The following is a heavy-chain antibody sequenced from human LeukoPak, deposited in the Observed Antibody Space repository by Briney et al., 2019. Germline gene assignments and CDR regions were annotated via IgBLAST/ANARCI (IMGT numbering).Heavy chain of an antibody. Sequence: GGSLRLSCAVSGFTFSSYAMNWVRQAPGKGLEWVSGISGSGGSTYYADSVKGRFTISRDNSKNTLYLQMNSLRAEDTAVYYCAKAWVLRFLEWLSSPVDYWGQGTLVTVSS. J-gene: IGHJ4*02. CDR1: GFTFSSYA. CDR2: ISGSGGST. V-gene: IGHV3-23*01. D-gene: IGHD3-3*01. CDR3: AKAWVLRFLEWLSSPVDY.